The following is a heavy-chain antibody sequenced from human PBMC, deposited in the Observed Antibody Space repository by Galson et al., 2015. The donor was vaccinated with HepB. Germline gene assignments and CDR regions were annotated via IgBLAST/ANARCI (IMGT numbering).Heavy chain of an antibody. CDR3: VRDPPLGTPFDY. Sequence: SLRLSCAASGFTFGRYNMIWVRQAPGKGLEWVSSISSGGDYIYYADSVKGRFSISRDNAKNSLHLQMNSLRAEDTAVYYCVRDPPLGTPFDYWGQGTQVTVSS. V-gene: IGHV3-21*01. CDR1: GFTFGRYN. J-gene: IGHJ4*02. D-gene: IGHD3-16*01. CDR2: ISSGGDYI.